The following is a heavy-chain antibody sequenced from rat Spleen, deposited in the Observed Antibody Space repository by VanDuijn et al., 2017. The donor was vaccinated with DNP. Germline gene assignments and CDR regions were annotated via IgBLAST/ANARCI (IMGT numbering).Heavy chain of an antibody. CDR1: GFTFSDYG. CDR3: ASLNNYNWFAY. D-gene: IGHD1-10*01. J-gene: IGHJ3*01. Sequence: EVQVLESGGGLVQPGRSMKLSCAASGFTFSDYGMAWVLQAPTKGLVWVASISYDGGGTYYRDSVKGRFTISRDNAKSTLYLQMDSLRSEDTATYYCASLNNYNWFAYWGQGTLVTVSS. V-gene: IGHV5-7*01. CDR2: ISYDGGGT.